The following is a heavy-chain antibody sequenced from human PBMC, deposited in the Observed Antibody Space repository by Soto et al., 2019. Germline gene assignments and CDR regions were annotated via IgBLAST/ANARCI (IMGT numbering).Heavy chain of an antibody. Sequence: QVQLVQSGAEVKKPGSSVKVSCKASGGTFSSYTISWVRQAPGQGLEWMGRIIPILGIANYAQKFQGRVTITADKSTSTAYMELSSLRSEDTAVYYCARDQRNYYGMDVWGQGTTVTVSS. J-gene: IGHJ6*02. V-gene: IGHV1-69*08. CDR3: ARDQRNYYGMDV. CDR2: IIPILGIA. CDR1: GGTFSSYT.